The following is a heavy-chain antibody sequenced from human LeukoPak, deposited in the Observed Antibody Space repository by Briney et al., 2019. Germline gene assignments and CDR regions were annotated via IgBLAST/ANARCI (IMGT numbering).Heavy chain of an antibody. CDR3: AKVGAAAAGMRGYFDY. V-gene: IGHV3-30*02. CDR2: IRNDGSNK. D-gene: IGHD6-13*01. Sequence: PGGSLRLSCAASGFTFSSYAMHWVCQAPGKGLEWVAFIRNDGSNKYYADSVKGRFTISRDNAKNSLYLQMNSLRAEDTALYYCAKVGAAAAGMRGYFDYWGQGTLVTVSS. CDR1: GFTFSSYA. J-gene: IGHJ4*02.